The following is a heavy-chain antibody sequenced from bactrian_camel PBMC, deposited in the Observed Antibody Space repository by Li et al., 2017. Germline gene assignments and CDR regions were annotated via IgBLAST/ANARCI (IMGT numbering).Heavy chain of an antibody. J-gene: IGHJ4*01. D-gene: IGHD6*01. CDR1: GFTFDDSD. Sequence: HVQLVESGGGSVQAGGSLRLSCTASGFTFDDSDMGWYRQAPGKEREGVAASYTNGASTFYADSVKGRFTVSRDSAKTTVYLQMNNLKPEDSATYYCAVDPSDLPPWAPPRSLAQLGVSYWGEGTQVTVS. V-gene: IGHV3S63*01. CDR2: SYTNGAST. CDR3: AVDPSDLPPWAPPRSLAQLGVSY.